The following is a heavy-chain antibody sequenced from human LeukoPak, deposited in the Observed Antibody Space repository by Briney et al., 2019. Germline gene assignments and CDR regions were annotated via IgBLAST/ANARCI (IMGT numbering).Heavy chain of an antibody. CDR3: ARVAYSSGWYY. CDR2: INPSGSST. J-gene: IGHJ4*02. Sequence: ASVKVSCKASGYTFTSYYMHWVRQAPGQGLEWMGVINPSGSSTSYAQKFQGRVTMTRDTSTSTAYMELSSLRSEDTAVYYCARVAYSSGWYYWGQGTLVTVSS. CDR1: GYTFTSYY. D-gene: IGHD6-19*01. V-gene: IGHV1-46*01.